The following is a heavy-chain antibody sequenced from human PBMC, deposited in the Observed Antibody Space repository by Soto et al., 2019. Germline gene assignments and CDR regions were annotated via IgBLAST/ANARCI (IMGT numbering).Heavy chain of an antibody. D-gene: IGHD4-17*01. CDR1: GFTFSSYW. J-gene: IGHJ3*02. V-gene: IGHV3-7*01. CDR2: IKQDGSEK. Sequence: EVQLVESGGGLVQPGGSLRLSCAASGFTFSSYWMSWVRQAPGKGLEWVANIKQDGSEKYYVDSVKGRFTISRDNAKNSQYLQMNSLRAEDTAVYYCARDDRSGDGDYYSAAFDIWGQGTMVTVSS. CDR3: ARDDRSGDGDYYSAAFDI.